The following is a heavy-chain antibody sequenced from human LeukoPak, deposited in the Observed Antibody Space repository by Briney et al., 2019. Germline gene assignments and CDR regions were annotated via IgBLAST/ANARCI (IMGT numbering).Heavy chain of an antibody. D-gene: IGHD2-2*01. J-gene: IGHJ4*02. V-gene: IGHV4-38-2*01. CDR2: IYHSGST. CDR3: ASQRYCSSTSCFYFDY. Sequence: SETLSLTCAVSGYSISSGYYWGWIRQPPGKGLEWIGSIYHSGSTYYSPSLKSRVTISVDTSKNQFSLKLSSVTAADTAVYYCASQRYCSSTSCFYFDYWGQGTLVTVSS. CDR1: GYSISSGYY.